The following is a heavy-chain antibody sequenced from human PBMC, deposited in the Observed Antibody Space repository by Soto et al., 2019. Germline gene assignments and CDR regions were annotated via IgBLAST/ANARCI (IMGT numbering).Heavy chain of an antibody. CDR1: GFTFDDYA. CDR3: AKDQGGWGELDY. J-gene: IGHJ4*02. D-gene: IGHD7-27*01. V-gene: IGHV3-9*01. CDR2: ISWNCGSI. Sequence: GGSLRLSCAASGFTFDDYAMHWVRQAPGKGREWVSGISWNCGSIGYADSVKGRFTISRDNAKNSLYLQMNSLRAEDTALYYCAKDQGGWGELDYWGQGTLVTVSS.